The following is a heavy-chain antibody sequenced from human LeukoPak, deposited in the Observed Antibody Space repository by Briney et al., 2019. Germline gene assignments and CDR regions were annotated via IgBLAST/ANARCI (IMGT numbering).Heavy chain of an antibody. V-gene: IGHV3-30*18. CDR3: AKDTSHCSSTSCYYFDY. CDR2: ISYDGSNK. J-gene: IGHJ4*02. D-gene: IGHD2-2*01. Sequence: PGGSLRLSCAASGFTFSSYGMRWARQAPGKGLEWVAVISYDGSNKYYADSVKGRFTISRDNSKNALYLQMNSLRAEDTAVYYCAKDTSHCSSTSCYYFDYWGQGTLVTVSS. CDR1: GFTFSSYG.